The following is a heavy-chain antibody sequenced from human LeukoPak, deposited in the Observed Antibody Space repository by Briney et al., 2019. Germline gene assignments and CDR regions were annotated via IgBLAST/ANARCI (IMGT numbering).Heavy chain of an antibody. D-gene: IGHD1/OR15-1a*01. V-gene: IGHV4-4*02. CDR2: IYRSGST. Sequence: PSETLSLTCAVSGDSISTSTWWNWVRQPPGKGLEWIGEIYRSGSTNRSPSLKSRVTISVDKTKNQFSLKLSSVTAADTAMYYCARGHNENNYKSTIDVWGQGTMVTVSS. J-gene: IGHJ3*01. CDR3: ARGHNENNYKSTIDV. CDR1: GDSISTSTW.